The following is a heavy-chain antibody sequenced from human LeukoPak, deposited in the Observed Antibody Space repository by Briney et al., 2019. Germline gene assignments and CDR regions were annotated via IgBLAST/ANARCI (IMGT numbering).Heavy chain of an antibody. D-gene: IGHD3-10*01. CDR2: ISYSGST. V-gene: IGHV4-59*12. CDR3: ARYGSSLFDY. Sequence: PSETLSLTCTVSGDSISSYYWSWIRQPPGKGLEWIGYISYSGSTNYNPSLKSRVTISVDKSKNQFSLKLSSVTAADTAVYYCARYGSSLFDYWGQGTLVTVSS. CDR1: GDSISSYY. J-gene: IGHJ4*02.